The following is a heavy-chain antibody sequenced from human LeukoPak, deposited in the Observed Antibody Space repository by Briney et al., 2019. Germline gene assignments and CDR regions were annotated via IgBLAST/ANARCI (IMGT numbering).Heavy chain of an antibody. CDR1: GFTFSNYW. V-gene: IGHV3-7*01. D-gene: IGHD2-2*01. CDR3: GRAGPVTKDHFIDV. Sequence: GGSLRLSCAVSGFTFSNYWMSWARQSPGKGLEWVANIYLDGSRAYYVDSVKGRFAISRDNAKNSLFLQMNSLSAEDTAVYYCGRAGPVTKDHFIDVWGKGTTVTVSS. J-gene: IGHJ6*03. CDR2: IYLDGSRA.